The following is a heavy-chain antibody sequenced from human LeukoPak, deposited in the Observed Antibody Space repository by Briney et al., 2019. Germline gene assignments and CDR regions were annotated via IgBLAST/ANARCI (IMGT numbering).Heavy chain of an antibody. CDR3: AREVRTAAGTDHFDY. CDR2: IYSGGST. V-gene: IGHV3-53*01. Sequence: GGSLRLSCAASGFTVSSNYMSWVRQAPGKGLEWVSVIYSGGSTYYADSVRGRFTISRDNSKNTLYLQMNSLRAEDTAVYYCAREVRTAAGTDHFDYWGQGTLVTVSS. J-gene: IGHJ4*02. CDR1: GFTVSSNY. D-gene: IGHD6-13*01.